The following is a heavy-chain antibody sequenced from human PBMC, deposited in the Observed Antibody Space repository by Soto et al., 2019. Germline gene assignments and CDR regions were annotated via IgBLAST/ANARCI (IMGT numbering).Heavy chain of an antibody. CDR2: IYHSGST. V-gene: IGHV4-39*07. CDR1: GGSISSSSYY. D-gene: IGHD3-3*01. J-gene: IGHJ4*02. Sequence: SETLSLTCTVSGGSISSSSYYWGWIRQPPGKGLEWIGSIYHSGSTYYNPSLKSRVTISVDTSKNQFSLNLSSVTAADTAVYYCARAMLAHGDYDFWSGYFDYWGQGTLVTVSS. CDR3: ARAMLAHGDYDFWSGYFDY.